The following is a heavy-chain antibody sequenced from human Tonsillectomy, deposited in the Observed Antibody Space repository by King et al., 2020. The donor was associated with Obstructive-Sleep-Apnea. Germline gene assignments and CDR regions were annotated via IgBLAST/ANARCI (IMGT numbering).Heavy chain of an antibody. CDR3: ARAYENTGGYPVAFGY. CDR2: INAGNDNT. CDR1: GYTFTNYA. V-gene: IGHV1-3*01. J-gene: IGHJ4*02. D-gene: IGHD1-26*01. Sequence: QLVQSGAEVKKPGASVKVSCKASGYTFTNYAIHWVRQVRQAPGQRLEWMGWINAGNDNTKYSQKFQGRVTITRDTSASTAYMELSSLRSEDTAVYYCARAYENTGGYPVAFGYWGLGTLVSVSS.